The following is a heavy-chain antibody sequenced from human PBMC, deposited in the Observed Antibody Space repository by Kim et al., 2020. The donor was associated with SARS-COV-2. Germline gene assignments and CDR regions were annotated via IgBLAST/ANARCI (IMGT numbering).Heavy chain of an antibody. CDR3: AKDRSVSLTLFDY. D-gene: IGHD6-6*01. CDR1: GFTFSSYA. J-gene: IGHJ4*02. Sequence: GGSLRLSCAASGFTFSSYAMSWVRQAPGKGLEWVSAISGSGGSTYYAYSVKGRFTISRDNSKNTLYLQMNSLRAEDTAVYYCAKDRSVSLTLFDYWGQGTLVTVSS. V-gene: IGHV3-23*01. CDR2: ISGSGGST.